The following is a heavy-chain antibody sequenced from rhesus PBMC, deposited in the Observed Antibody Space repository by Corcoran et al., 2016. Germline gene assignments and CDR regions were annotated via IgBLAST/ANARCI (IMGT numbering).Heavy chain of an antibody. V-gene: IGHV4-73*01. J-gene: IGHJ4*01. CDR1: GGSISDYYY. CDR3: ASRGYNGYSIDY. D-gene: IGHD5-42*01. Sequence: QVKLQQWGEGLVKSSETLSLTCAVYGGSISDYYYWSWIRQPPGKGLEWIGYIYGQSVSTNPNPSLKNRVTMSIDRAKNQFSLKLTAVTAADTAVYYCASRGYNGYSIDYWGQGVLVTVSS. CDR2: IYGQSVST.